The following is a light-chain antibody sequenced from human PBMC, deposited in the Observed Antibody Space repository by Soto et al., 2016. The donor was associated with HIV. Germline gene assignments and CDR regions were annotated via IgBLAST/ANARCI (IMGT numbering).Light chain of an antibody. Sequence: DIQLTQSPSFLSASVGDRVTITCRASQGINSYLAWYQQKQGKAPNLLIYTASTLQSGVPSRFSGSGSGTEFTLTISSLQPEDFATYYCQQFNSYPRTFGQGTKVEIK. CDR3: QQFNSYPRT. CDR2: TAS. V-gene: IGKV1-9*01. CDR1: QGINSY. J-gene: IGKJ1*01.